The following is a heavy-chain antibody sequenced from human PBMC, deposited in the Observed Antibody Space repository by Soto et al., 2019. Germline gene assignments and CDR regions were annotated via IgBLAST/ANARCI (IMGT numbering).Heavy chain of an antibody. CDR3: TTVWGAITYYDYIWGSYPGDY. CDR2: IKSKTDGGTT. J-gene: IGHJ4*02. Sequence: GGSLRLSCAASGFTFSNAWMSWVRQAPGKGLEWVGRIKSKTDGGTTDYAAPVKGRFTISRDDSKNTLYLQMNSLKTEDTAVYYCTTVWGAITYYDYIWGSYPGDYWGQGTLVTVSS. V-gene: IGHV3-15*01. CDR1: GFTFSNAW. D-gene: IGHD3-16*02.